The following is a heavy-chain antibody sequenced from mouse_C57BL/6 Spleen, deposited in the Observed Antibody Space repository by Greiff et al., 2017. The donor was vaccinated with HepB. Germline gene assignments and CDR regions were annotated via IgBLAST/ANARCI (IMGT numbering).Heavy chain of an antibody. Sequence: EVQVVESGGGLVKPGGSLKLSCAASGFTFSSYAMSWVRQTPEKRLEWVANISDGGSYTYYPDNVKGRFTISRDNAKNNLYLQMSHLKSEDTAMYYCARDEDGRSPYAMDYWGQGTSVTVSS. CDR3: ARDEDGRSPYAMDY. CDR2: ISDGGSYT. D-gene: IGHD1-1*01. V-gene: IGHV5-4*01. J-gene: IGHJ4*01. CDR1: GFTFSSYA.